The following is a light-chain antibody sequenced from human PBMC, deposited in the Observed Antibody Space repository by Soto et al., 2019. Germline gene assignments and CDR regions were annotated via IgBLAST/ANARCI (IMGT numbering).Light chain of an antibody. CDR1: QSVGNN. J-gene: IGKJ2*01. CDR2: GAY. Sequence: EIEMTQSPATLSLSPGERATVSCRASQSVGNNLAWYQQKSGQAPRLLIYGAYTRAAGVPARFSGTGSGTEFTLNISSLQSEDFAVYYCHQYDDWPPYTFGQGNKLEFK. CDR3: HQYDDWPPYT. V-gene: IGKV3-15*01.